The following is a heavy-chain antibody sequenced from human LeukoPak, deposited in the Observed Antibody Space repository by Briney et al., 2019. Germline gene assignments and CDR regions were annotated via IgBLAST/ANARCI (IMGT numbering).Heavy chain of an antibody. Sequence: SETLSLTCAVYGGSFSAYYWTWIRQPAGKGLEWIGRIYTSGSTNYNPSLKSRVTMSIDTSKSQFSLKLSSVTAADTAVYYCARTRYGSGSYTYLDYWGQGTLVTVSS. CDR2: IYTSGST. D-gene: IGHD3-10*01. CDR1: GGSFSAYY. J-gene: IGHJ4*02. CDR3: ARTRYGSGSYTYLDY. V-gene: IGHV4-59*10.